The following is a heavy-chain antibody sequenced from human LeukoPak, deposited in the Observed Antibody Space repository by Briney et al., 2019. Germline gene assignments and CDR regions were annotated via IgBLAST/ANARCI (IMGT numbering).Heavy chain of an antibody. CDR3: VRASYGWGRNYFDD. CDR2: SRNKDNSYTT. D-gene: IGHD3-10*01. V-gene: IGHV3-72*01. CDR1: GFTFSSYA. Sequence: PGGSLRLSCAASGFTFSSYAMSWVRQAPGKGLEWVDRSRNKDNSYTTEYAASVKGRFTISRDDSKNSLYLQINSLKTEDTAVYYCVRASYGWGRNYFDDWGQGTLVTVSS. J-gene: IGHJ4*02.